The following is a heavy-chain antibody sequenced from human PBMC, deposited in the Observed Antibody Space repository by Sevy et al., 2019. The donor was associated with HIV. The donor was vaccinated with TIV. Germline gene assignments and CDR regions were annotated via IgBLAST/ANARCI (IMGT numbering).Heavy chain of an antibody. D-gene: IGHD3-16*01. CDR1: GFPFSSYD. Sequence: GGSLRLSCTASGFPFSSYDMNWVRQAPGQGLEWISSISSSSNFVYQADSVKGRFTISRDNAKNSLFLQMNSLTVEGTAVYYCARDRGVPRTRGSYQYGMDVWGQGTTVTVSS. V-gene: IGHV3-21*06. CDR2: ISSSSNFV. CDR3: ARDRGVPRTRGSYQYGMDV. J-gene: IGHJ6*02.